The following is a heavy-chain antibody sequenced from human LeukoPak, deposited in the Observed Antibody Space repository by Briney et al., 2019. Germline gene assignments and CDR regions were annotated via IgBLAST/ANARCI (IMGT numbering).Heavy chain of an antibody. CDR3: AKDKDYDSSGDYYFDY. CDR1: GFTVSSNY. J-gene: IGHJ4*02. Sequence: GGSLRLSCAASGFTVSSNYMSWIRQAPGKGLEWVSYISSSGSTIYYADSVKGRFTISRDNSKNTLYLQMNSLRAEDTAVYYCAKDKDYDSSGDYYFDYWGQGTLVTVSS. CDR2: ISSSGSTI. D-gene: IGHD3-22*01. V-gene: IGHV3-11*04.